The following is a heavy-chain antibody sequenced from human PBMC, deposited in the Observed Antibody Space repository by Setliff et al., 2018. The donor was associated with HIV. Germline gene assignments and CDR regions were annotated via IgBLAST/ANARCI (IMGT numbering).Heavy chain of an antibody. CDR1: GYTFTSYD. D-gene: IGHD6-19*01. CDR3: ARSLNRIAVAAV. J-gene: IGHJ6*02. V-gene: IGHV1-8*01. Sequence: ASGKVSCKASGYTFTSYDINWVRQATGQGLEWLGWMNPNSGNTAYAQKFQGRVTMTRNTSITTAYLELSSLRSEDTAVYYCARSLNRIAVAAVWGQGTTVTVSS. CDR2: MNPNSGNT.